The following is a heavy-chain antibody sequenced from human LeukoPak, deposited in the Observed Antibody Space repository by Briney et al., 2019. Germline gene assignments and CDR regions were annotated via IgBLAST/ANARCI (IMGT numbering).Heavy chain of an antibody. V-gene: IGHV1-3*01. CDR2: INAGNGNT. CDR3: ARYRSNYYYYGMDV. CDR1: GYTFTGYA. D-gene: IGHD1-26*01. J-gene: IGHJ6*02. Sequence: ASVKVSCKASGYTFTGYAMHWVRQAPGQRLEWMGWINAGNGNTKYSQKFQGRVTITRDTSASTAYMELSSLRSEDTAVYYCARYRSNYYYYGMDVWGQGTTVTVSS.